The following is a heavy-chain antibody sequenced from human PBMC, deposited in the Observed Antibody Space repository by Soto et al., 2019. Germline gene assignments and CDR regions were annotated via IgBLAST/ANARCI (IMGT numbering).Heavy chain of an antibody. CDR2: VSGSDVST. Sequence: GGSLRLSCAASGFTFTTYAMSWVRQAPGRGLEWVSCVSGSDVSTFYADSVRGRFTVSRDKSKSTLFLQMNSLRAEDTAIYYCAKENLAGSGWPRRGVFDSWGQGTLVTVSS. CDR1: GFTFTTYA. J-gene: IGHJ4*02. D-gene: IGHD6-19*01. V-gene: IGHV3-23*01. CDR3: AKENLAGSGWPRRGVFDS.